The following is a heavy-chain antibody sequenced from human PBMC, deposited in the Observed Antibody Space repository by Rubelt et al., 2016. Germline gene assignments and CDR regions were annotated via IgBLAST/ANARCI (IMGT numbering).Heavy chain of an antibody. Sequence: QVQLQESGPGLVKPSETLSLTCTVSGGSISSYYWSWIRQPPGKGLEWIGEINHSGSTNYNPSLKSRVTISVDTSKNQFSLKLSSVTAADTAVYYCARDRNYYDSRGIDYWGQGTLVTVSS. J-gene: IGHJ4*02. CDR2: INHSGST. D-gene: IGHD3-22*01. V-gene: IGHV4-59*01. CDR3: ARDRNYYDSRGIDY. CDR1: GGSISSYY.